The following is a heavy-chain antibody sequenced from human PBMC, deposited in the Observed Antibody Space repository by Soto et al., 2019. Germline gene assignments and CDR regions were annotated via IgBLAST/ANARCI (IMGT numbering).Heavy chain of an antibody. CDR3: VRRPISHYHFDY. J-gene: IGHJ4*02. CDR2: ISSSGGTT. CDR1: GFTFSSYA. D-gene: IGHD2-21*01. Sequence: GSLRLSCSVSGFTFSSYAMHWVRQAPGKGLEYVSLISSSGGTTYYAASVKGRFTISRDNSKKTLYLQMSSLRAEDTAVYYCVRRPISHYHFDYWGQGSLVTVSS. V-gene: IGHV3-64D*06.